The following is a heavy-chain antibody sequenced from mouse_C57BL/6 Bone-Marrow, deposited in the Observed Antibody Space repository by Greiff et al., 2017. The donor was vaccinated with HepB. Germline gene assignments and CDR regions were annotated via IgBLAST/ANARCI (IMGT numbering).Heavy chain of an antibody. Sequence: QVQLQQSGPELVKPGASVKLSCKASGYTVTSYDINWVKQRPGQGLEWIGWIYPRDGSTKYNEKFKGKATLTVDTSSSTAYMELHSLTSEDSAVYFCARGITTVVSYWYFDVWGTGTTVTVSS. J-gene: IGHJ1*03. CDR2: IYPRDGST. CDR3: ARGITTVVSYWYFDV. D-gene: IGHD1-1*01. V-gene: IGHV1-85*01. CDR1: GYTVTSYD.